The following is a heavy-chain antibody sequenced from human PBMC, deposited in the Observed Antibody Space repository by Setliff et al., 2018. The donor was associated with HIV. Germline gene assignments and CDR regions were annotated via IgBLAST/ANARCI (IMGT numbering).Heavy chain of an antibody. J-gene: IGHJ5*02. CDR2: IYTSGST. D-gene: IGHD3-10*01. Sequence: GSLRLSCAASGFTVSRFYMSWIRQPPGKGLEWIGYIYTSGSTNYNPSLKSRVTISVDTSKNQFSLKLSSVTAADTAVYYCARHSGVASPNWFDPWGQGTLVTVSS. CDR3: ARHSGVASPNWFDP. CDR1: GFTVSRFY. V-gene: IGHV4-4*09.